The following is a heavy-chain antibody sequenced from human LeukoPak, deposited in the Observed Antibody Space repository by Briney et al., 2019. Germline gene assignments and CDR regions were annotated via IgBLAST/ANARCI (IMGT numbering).Heavy chain of an antibody. D-gene: IGHD3-10*01. V-gene: IGHV4-59*01. CDR3: AVSPYYYGSGSYSPFDP. J-gene: IGHJ5*02. Sequence: PSETLSLTCTVSGGSISSYYWSWIRQPPGKGLEWIGYIYYSGSTNYNTSLKSRVTISVDTSKNQFSLKLSSVTAADTAVYYCAVSPYYYGSGSYSPFDPWGQGTLVTVSS. CDR1: GGSISSYY. CDR2: IYYSGST.